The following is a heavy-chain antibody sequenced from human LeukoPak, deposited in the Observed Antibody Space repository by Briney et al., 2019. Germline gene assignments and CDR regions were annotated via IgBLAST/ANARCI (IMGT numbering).Heavy chain of an antibody. CDR3: ARKTVVGSYFDY. CDR2: IKQDGSDK. V-gene: IGHV3-7*03. J-gene: IGHJ4*02. CDR1: GFTFSAYW. Sequence: GGSLTLSCAASGFTFSAYWMSWVRQAPGKALEWVANIKQDGSDKYYVDSVKGRFTISRDNAKNSLYLQMNSLRAEDTAGYYCARKTVVGSYFDYWGQGPPVTVSS. D-gene: IGHD4-23*01.